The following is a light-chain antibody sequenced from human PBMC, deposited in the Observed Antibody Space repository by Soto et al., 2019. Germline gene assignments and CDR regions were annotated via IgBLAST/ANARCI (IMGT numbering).Light chain of an antibody. CDR1: QSPSSSY. V-gene: IGKV3-20*01. CDR3: QHYGTSTLT. J-gene: IGKJ1*01. CDR2: GVS. Sequence: EFVLTQSPGTLSLSPGERATLSCRASQSPSSSYFAWYQQKPGQAPRLLIYGVSSRATGIPDRFSGSGSGTDFTLTISRLEPEDFAVYFCQHYGTSTLTFGQGTKVEIK.